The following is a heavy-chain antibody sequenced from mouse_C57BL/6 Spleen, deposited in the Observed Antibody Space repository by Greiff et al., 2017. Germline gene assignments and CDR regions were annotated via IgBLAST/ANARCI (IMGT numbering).Heavy chain of an antibody. Sequence: VQLQQSGASVKISCKASGYAFSSYWMNWVKQRPGKGLEWIGQIYPGDGDTNYNGKFKGKATLTADKSSSTAYMQLSSLTSEDSAVYFCARSGDGYYGYFDVWGTGTTVTVSS. CDR1: GYAFSSYW. CDR3: ARSGDGYYGYFDV. D-gene: IGHD2-3*01. J-gene: IGHJ1*03. V-gene: IGHV1-80*01. CDR2: IYPGDGDT.